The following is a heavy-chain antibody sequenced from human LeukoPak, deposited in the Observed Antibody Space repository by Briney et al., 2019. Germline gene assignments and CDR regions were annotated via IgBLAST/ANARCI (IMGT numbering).Heavy chain of an antibody. V-gene: IGHV3-23*01. CDR2: ISGSGGNT. CDR3: ATEKRSTTAYDY. CDR1: GFGFSTYV. D-gene: IGHD4-17*01. Sequence: GGSLRLSCAASGFGFSTYVMSWVRQAPGKGLAWVSDISGSGGNTHYADSVKGRFTISRDNSKNTLYLQMNSLRAEDTALYYCATEKRSTTAYDYWGQGTLVTVSS. J-gene: IGHJ4*02.